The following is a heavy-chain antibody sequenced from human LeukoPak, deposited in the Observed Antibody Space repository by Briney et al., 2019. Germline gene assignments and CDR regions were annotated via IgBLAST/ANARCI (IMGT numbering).Heavy chain of an antibody. CDR3: AKGGGNYYGMDV. V-gene: IGHV3-23*01. Sequence: GGSLRLSCAVSGFTFSSYAMSWVRQAPAQGREWVSGMSGSGGSTYYADSVQGRFTISRDNSQNTLYLQMTSLRAEDTAVYYCAKGGGNYYGMDVWGQGTTVTVSS. D-gene: IGHD1-26*01. CDR2: MSGSGGST. J-gene: IGHJ6*02. CDR1: GFTFSSYA.